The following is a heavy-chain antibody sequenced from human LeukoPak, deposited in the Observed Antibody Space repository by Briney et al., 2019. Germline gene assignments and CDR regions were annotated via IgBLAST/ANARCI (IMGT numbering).Heavy chain of an antibody. V-gene: IGHV4-38-2*02. CDR2: VHHSGST. D-gene: IGHD1-1*01. CDR3: ARGPPYMTAWSRVDY. J-gene: IGHJ4*02. Sequence: PSETLSLTCTVSGYSISSGYYWGWIRQPPGKGLEWIGIVHHSGSTYYNPSLKSRVTISADTSKNQFSLNLSSVTAADTAVYYCARGPPYMTAWSRVDYWGQGTLVTVSS. CDR1: GYSISSGYY.